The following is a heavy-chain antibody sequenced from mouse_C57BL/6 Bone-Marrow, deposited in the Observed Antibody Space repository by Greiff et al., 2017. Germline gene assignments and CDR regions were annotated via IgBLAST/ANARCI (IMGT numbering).Heavy chain of an antibody. V-gene: IGHV5-6*02. CDR2: ISSGGSYT. J-gene: IGHJ3*01. CDR1: GFTFSSYG. D-gene: IGHD4-1*01. Sequence: DVMLVESGGDLVKPGGSLKLSCAASGFTFSSYGMSWVRQTPDKRLEWVATISSGGSYTYYPDSVKGRFNISRDNAKNTLYLQMSSLKSEDTAMYYCARRANWVGFAYWGQGTLVTVSA. CDR3: ARRANWVGFAY.